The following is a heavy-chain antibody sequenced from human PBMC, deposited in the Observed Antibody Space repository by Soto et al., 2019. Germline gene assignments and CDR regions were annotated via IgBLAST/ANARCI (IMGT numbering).Heavy chain of an antibody. D-gene: IGHD4-17*01. CDR3: GRQKGGGIYGDYVAD. V-gene: IGHV4-38-2*01. CDR2: MHHSGSI. J-gene: IGHJ4*02. CDR1: GYSISSGYY. Sequence: SETLSLTCAVSGYSISSGYYWGWLRQPPGKGLEWIGHMHHSGSIYYNPSLQGRVTISMDTSKNEFSLKLTSVTAADTAVYYCGRQKGGGIYGDYVADWGQGTLVTVSS.